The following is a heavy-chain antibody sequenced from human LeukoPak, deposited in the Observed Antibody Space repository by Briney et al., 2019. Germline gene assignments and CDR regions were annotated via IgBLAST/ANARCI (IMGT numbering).Heavy chain of an antibody. J-gene: IGHJ4*02. V-gene: IGHV4-38-2*02. CDR3: ARAVGTSRNFFDY. D-gene: IGHD4-23*01. Sequence: SETLSLTCTVSGYSISSGFYWGWIRQPPGKGLECIGSIYHSGSTYYNPSLKSRVTISVDTSKNQFSLNLGSVTAADTAMYYCARAVGTSRNFFDYWGQGTLVTVSS. CDR2: IYHSGST. CDR1: GYSISSGFY.